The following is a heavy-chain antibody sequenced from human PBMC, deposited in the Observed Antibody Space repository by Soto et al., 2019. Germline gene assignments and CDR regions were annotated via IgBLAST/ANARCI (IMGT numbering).Heavy chain of an antibody. Sequence: HVQLVQSGAEVKKPGASVTVSCKSSGFPFTSFFIHWVRQAPGQGLEWMGVINPSRGGAHYAQKFQGRLTLTRDTSSSTVYLDLTSLKSEDTALYYCAGRAMAVTWLDPWGQGTPVIVSA. CDR2: INPSRGGA. CDR1: GFPFTSFF. V-gene: IGHV1-46*01. D-gene: IGHD6-19*01. CDR3: AGRAMAVTWLDP. J-gene: IGHJ5*02.